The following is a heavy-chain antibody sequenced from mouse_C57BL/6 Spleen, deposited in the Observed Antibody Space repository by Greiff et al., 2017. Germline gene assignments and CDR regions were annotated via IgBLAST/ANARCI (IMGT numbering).Heavy chain of an antibody. CDR1: GFTFSSYA. CDR3: AREGDDGSPWFAY. CDR2: ISDGGSYT. D-gene: IGHD2-3*01. J-gene: IGHJ3*01. Sequence: DVQLVESGGGLVKPGGSLKLSCAASGFTFSSYAMSWVRQTPEKRLEWVATISDGGSYTYYPDNVKGRFTISRDNAKNNLYLQMSQLKAEDTAMYYCAREGDDGSPWFAYWGQGTLVTVSA. V-gene: IGHV5-4*01.